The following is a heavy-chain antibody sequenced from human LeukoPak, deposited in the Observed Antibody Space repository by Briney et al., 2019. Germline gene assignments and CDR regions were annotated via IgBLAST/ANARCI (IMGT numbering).Heavy chain of an antibody. CDR2: ISSSGSTI. CDR3: AKGLGIAVVNDAFDI. V-gene: IGHV3-11*04. Sequence: PGGSLRLSCAASGFTFSDYYMSWIRQAPGKGLEWVSYISSSGSTIYYADSVKGRFTISRDNSKNTLYLQMNSLRAEDTAVYYCAKGLGIAVVNDAFDIWGQGTMVTVSS. D-gene: IGHD6-19*01. CDR1: GFTFSDYY. J-gene: IGHJ3*02.